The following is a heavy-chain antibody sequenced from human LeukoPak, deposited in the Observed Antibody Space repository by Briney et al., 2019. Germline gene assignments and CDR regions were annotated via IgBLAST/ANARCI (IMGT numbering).Heavy chain of an antibody. Sequence: PGGSLRLSCAASGFTFDDYTMLWVRQAPGKGLEWVSLISWDGGSTYYADSVKGRFTISRDNSKNSLYLQMNSLRTEDTALYYCAKDSWFYDSSGYYNNYFDYWGQGTLVTVSS. J-gene: IGHJ4*02. CDR1: GFTFDDYT. CDR2: ISWDGGST. V-gene: IGHV3-43*01. D-gene: IGHD3-22*01. CDR3: AKDSWFYDSSGYYNNYFDY.